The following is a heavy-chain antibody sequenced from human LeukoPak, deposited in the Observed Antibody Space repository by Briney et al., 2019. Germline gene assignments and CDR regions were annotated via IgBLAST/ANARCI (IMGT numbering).Heavy chain of an antibody. V-gene: IGHV3-33*01. CDR1: GFTFSSYG. CDR3: ARRSGYSGYKFDY. J-gene: IGHJ4*02. CDR2: IWYDGSNK. Sequence: PGGSLRLSCAASGFTFSSYGMHWVRQAPGKGLEWVAVIWYDGSNKYYADSVKGRFTISRDNSKNTLYLQMNSLRAEDTAVYYCARRSGYSGYKFDYWGQGTLVTVSS. D-gene: IGHD5-12*01.